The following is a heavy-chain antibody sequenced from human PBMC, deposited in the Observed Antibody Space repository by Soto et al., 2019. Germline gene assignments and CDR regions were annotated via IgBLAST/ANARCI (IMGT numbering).Heavy chain of an antibody. CDR1: GYTFTGYY. CDR3: ARSRIQLWLDAFDI. Sequence: ASVKVSCKASGYTFTGYYVHWVRQAPGQGLEWMGRINPYSGGTNYAQKFQGRVTVTRDTPISTAYMDLSRLRSDDTAVYYCARSRIQLWLDAFDIWGQGTMVTVSS. V-gene: IGHV1-2*06. J-gene: IGHJ3*02. D-gene: IGHD5-18*01. CDR2: INPYSGGT.